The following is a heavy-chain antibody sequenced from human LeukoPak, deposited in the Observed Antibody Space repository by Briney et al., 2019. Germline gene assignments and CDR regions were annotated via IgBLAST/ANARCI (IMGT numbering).Heavy chain of an antibody. CDR2: ISSGGSTI. CDR1: GFTFRDYY. J-gene: IGHJ4*02. CDR3: AKDVDTAMVLVY. D-gene: IGHD5-18*01. V-gene: IGHV3-11*01. Sequence: GGSLRLSCTASGFTFRDYYMSWIRQAPGKGLEWVSYISSGGSTIYYADSVKGRFTISRDNSKNTLYLQMNSLRAEDTAVYYCAKDVDTAMVLVYWGQGTLVTVSS.